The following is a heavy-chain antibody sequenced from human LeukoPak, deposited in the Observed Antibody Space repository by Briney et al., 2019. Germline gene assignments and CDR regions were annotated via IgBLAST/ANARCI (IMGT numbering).Heavy chain of an antibody. Sequence: GGSLRLSCAASGFTFSSYGMHWVRQAPGKGLEWVAFIRYDGSNKYYADSVKGRFTISRDNAKNTLYLQMNSLRAEDTAVYYCARVWAVADPFDYWGQGTLVTVSS. CDR1: GFTFSSYG. CDR3: ARVWAVADPFDY. D-gene: IGHD6-19*01. CDR2: IRYDGSNK. J-gene: IGHJ4*02. V-gene: IGHV3-30*02.